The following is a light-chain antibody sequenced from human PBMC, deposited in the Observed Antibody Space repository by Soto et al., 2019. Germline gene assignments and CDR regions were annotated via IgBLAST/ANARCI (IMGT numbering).Light chain of an antibody. CDR1: QSISSW. V-gene: IGKV1-12*01. Sequence: DIQMTQSPSSVSASVGDRVTITCRASQSISSWLAWYQQKPGKAPKLLIYAASSLQSVVPSRFSGSGSGTDFTLTISSLPPEDFATYYCQQANSFPITFGQGTRLEIK. CDR2: AAS. J-gene: IGKJ5*01. CDR3: QQANSFPIT.